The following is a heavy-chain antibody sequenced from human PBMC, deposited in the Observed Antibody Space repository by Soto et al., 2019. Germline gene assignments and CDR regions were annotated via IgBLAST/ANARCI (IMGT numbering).Heavy chain of an antibody. CDR2: MNPNSGNT. D-gene: IGHD3-3*01. V-gene: IGHV1-8*01. J-gene: IGHJ5*02. CDR3: ARRTVLRFFEGWRFDP. Sequence: QVQLVQSGAEVKKPGASVKVSCKASGYTFTSYDINWVRQATGQGLEWMGWMNPNSGNTGYAQKCQGRVTMTRNTSISTAYMELSSLRSEDTAVYYCARRTVLRFFEGWRFDPWCQGTLVTVSS. CDR1: GYTFTSYD.